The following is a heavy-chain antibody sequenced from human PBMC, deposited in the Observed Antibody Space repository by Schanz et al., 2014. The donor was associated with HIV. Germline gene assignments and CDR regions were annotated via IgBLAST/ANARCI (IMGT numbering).Heavy chain of an antibody. V-gene: IGHV3-30*18. Sequence: VQLLESGGGLVKPGGSLRLSCAASGFNFSTYGIHWVRQAPGKGLEWVTLISYDGINKYYADSVKGRFTISRDNSKNTLYLQINSLRIDDTAVYYCAKDGGSRGRRRGMDVWGQGTTVTVSS. CDR2: ISYDGINK. J-gene: IGHJ6*02. D-gene: IGHD3-16*01. CDR1: GFNFSTYG. CDR3: AKDGGSRGRRRGMDV.